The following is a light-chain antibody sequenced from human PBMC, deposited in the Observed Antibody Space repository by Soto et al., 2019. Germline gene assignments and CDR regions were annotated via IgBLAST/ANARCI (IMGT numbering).Light chain of an antibody. V-gene: IGKV3-15*01. CDR1: RSVNSN. Sequence: ETVMTQSPPTLSVSPGESATLSCRASRSVNSNLAWYQQKVGQAPRVLIYGASTRATGIPARFRGSGSGTEFILTISSLQSEDFAFYYCLHYNTWPWTFGQGTKVESK. CDR2: GAS. CDR3: LHYNTWPWT. J-gene: IGKJ1*01.